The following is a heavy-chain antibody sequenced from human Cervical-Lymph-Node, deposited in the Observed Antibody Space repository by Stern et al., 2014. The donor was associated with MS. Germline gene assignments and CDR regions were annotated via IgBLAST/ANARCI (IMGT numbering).Heavy chain of an antibody. CDR2: IYYSGST. CDR1: GGSISSYY. D-gene: IGHD3-22*01. V-gene: IGHV4-59*01. Sequence: QLQLQESGPGLVKPSETLSLTCTVSGGSISSYYWSWIRQPPGKGLEWIGYIYYSGSTNYKPSLKSRVTISVDTSKNQFSLKLSSVTAADTAVYYCARGPYYYDSSGYYYDYYYYYYGMDVWGQGTPVTVSS. CDR3: ARGPYYYDSSGYYYDYYYYYYGMDV. J-gene: IGHJ6*02.